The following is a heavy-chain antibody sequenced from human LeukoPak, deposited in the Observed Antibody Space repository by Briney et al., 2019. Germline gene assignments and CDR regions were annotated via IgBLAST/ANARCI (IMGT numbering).Heavy chain of an antibody. V-gene: IGHV3-48*01. J-gene: IGHJ4*02. CDR2: ISSSSSTI. Sequence: GGSLRLSCAASGFTFSSYSMNWVRQAPGKGLEWVSYISSSSSTIYYADSVKGRFTISRDNAKNSLYLQMNSLRAEDTAVYYCANKSGSGDYWGQGTLVTVSS. D-gene: IGHD2-15*01. CDR1: GFTFSSYS. CDR3: ANKSGSGDY.